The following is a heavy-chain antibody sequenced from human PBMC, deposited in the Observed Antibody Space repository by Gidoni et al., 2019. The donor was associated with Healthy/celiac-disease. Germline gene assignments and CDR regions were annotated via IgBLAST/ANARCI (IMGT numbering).Heavy chain of an antibody. CDR2: ISGSGGST. Sequence: EVQLLESWRGLVQPGGSLRLSCAASGFTFSSYAMSWVRQAPGKGLEWVSAISGSGGSTYYGDSVKGRFTISRDNSKNTLYLQMNSLRAEDTAVYYCAKDKGYDILTGLDGMDVWGQGTTVTVSS. V-gene: IGHV3-23*01. J-gene: IGHJ6*02. CDR1: GFTFSSYA. CDR3: AKDKGYDILTGLDGMDV. D-gene: IGHD3-9*01.